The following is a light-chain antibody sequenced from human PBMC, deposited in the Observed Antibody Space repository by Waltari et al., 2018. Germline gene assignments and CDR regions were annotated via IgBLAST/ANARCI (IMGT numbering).Light chain of an antibody. V-gene: IGLV4-60*03. CDR3: ETRDSNTQVV. CDR1: RGHSSYI. Sequence: QPVLTQSSSASASLGSSVKLTCTLSRGHSSYIIARHQQQPGKATRYLMKLEGSGSYNKGSGVPDRFSGSSSGADRYLTISNLQSEDEADYYCETRDSNTQVVFGGGTKLTVL. CDR2: LEGSGSY. J-gene: IGLJ2*01.